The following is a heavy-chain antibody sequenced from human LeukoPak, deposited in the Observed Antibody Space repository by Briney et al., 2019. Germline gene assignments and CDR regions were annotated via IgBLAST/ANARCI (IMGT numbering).Heavy chain of an antibody. CDR3: ANDEDPGSQWLVPGYFQH. Sequence: GGSLRLSCAASGFTFSSYAMGWVRQAPGKGLEWVSAISGSGGSTYYADSVKGRFTISRDNSKNTLYLQMNSLRAEDTAVYYCANDEDPGSQWLVPGYFQHWGQGTLVTVSS. D-gene: IGHD6-19*01. J-gene: IGHJ1*01. V-gene: IGHV3-23*01. CDR2: ISGSGGST. CDR1: GFTFSSYA.